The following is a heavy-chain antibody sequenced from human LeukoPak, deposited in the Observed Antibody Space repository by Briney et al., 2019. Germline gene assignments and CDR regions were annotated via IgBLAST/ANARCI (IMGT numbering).Heavy chain of an antibody. Sequence: SVKVSCKASGYTFTGYFMHWVRQAPGQGLEWMGRINPNSGGANYAQKFRGRVTMTRDTSISTAYMELSRLRSDDTAVYYCARPTNNYGDAFDYWGQGTLVTVSS. CDR2: INPNSGGA. CDR3: ARPTNNYGDAFDY. V-gene: IGHV1-2*06. J-gene: IGHJ4*02. D-gene: IGHD4-17*01. CDR1: GYTFTGYF.